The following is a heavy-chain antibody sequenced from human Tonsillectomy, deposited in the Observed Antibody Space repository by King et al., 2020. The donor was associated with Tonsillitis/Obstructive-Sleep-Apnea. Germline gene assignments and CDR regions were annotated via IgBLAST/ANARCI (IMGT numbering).Heavy chain of an antibody. CDR1: GFTFSSYA. D-gene: IGHD6-19*01. CDR3: ARGLSSGWYDYFDY. V-gene: IGHV3-30*04. Sequence: VQLVESGGGVVQPGRSLRLSCAASGFTFSSYAMHWVRQAPGKGLEWVAVISYDGSNKYYADSVKGRFTISRDNSKNTLYLQMNSLRAEDTAVYYCARGLSSGWYDYFDYWGQGTLVTVSS. CDR2: ISYDGSNK. J-gene: IGHJ4*02.